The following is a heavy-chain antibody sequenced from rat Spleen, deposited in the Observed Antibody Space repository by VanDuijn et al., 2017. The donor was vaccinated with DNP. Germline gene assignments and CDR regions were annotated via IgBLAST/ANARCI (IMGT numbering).Heavy chain of an antibody. V-gene: IGHV5-29*01. CDR3: ARQPGSFDY. Sequence: EVQLVESDGGLVQPGRSLKLSCAASGFTFSDYYMAWVRQAPTKGLEWVATISYDGSSTYYRDSVKGRFTISRDNAKSTLYLQMDSLRSEDTATYSCARQPGSFDYWGQGVMVTVSS. CDR2: ISYDGSST. J-gene: IGHJ2*01. CDR1: GFTFSDYY. D-gene: IGHD4-3*01.